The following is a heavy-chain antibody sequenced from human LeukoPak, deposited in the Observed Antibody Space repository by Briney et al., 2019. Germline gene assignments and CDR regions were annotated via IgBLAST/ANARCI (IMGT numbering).Heavy chain of an antibody. CDR1: GYSFTSYW. CDR3: ARAGTTPSRYFDY. Sequence: GESLKISCKGSGYSFTSYWIAWVRQMPGKGLEWMGIIYPGDSDTRYSPSFQGQVTISADKSISTAYLQWSSLKTSDTAMYYCARAGTTPSRYFDYWGQGTLVTVSS. J-gene: IGHJ4*02. D-gene: IGHD1-7*01. CDR2: IYPGDSDT. V-gene: IGHV5-51*01.